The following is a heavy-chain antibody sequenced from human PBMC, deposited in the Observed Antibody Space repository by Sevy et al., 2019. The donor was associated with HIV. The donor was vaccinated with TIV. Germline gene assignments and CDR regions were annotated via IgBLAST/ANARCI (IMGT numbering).Heavy chain of an antibody. CDR2: ISGSGGST. Sequence: GGSLRLSCAASGFTFSSYAMSWDRQAPGKGLEWVSAISGSGGSTYYADSVQGRFTISRDNSKNTLYLQMNSLRAEDTAVYYCATTNYYDSSGYYPIVYYFDYWGQGTLVTVSS. CDR3: ATTNYYDSSGYYPIVYYFDY. D-gene: IGHD3-22*01. J-gene: IGHJ4*02. V-gene: IGHV3-23*01. CDR1: GFTFSSYA.